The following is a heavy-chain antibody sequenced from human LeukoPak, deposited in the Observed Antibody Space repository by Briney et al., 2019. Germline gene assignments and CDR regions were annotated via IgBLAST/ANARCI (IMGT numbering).Heavy chain of an antibody. CDR1: EFTFSAYA. V-gene: IGHV3-30*02. Sequence: PGGSLRLSCAASEFTFSAYAMHWIRQAPGRGLEWVAFVRYGGNIKYYADSVKGRFTISRDNSKNTLYLQMNSLRPEHTAVYYCTKDLGTEYNIFDYWGQGTLVTVSS. D-gene: IGHD3-9*01. CDR3: TKDLGTEYNIFDY. J-gene: IGHJ4*02. CDR2: VRYGGNIK.